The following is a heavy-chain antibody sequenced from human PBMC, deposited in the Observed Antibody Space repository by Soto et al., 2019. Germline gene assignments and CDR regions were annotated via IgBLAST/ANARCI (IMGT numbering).Heavy chain of an antibody. Sequence: PGGSLRLCCAASGFTVSSCAMHWDRQAPGKGLEWVALISYDGSDKDYADSVKGRFTISRDNSRNTLFLQMNSLRAEDTAVYYCARDYYKYYDSSGYYRSPAYWGQGTLVTVSS. CDR1: GFTVSSCA. D-gene: IGHD3-22*01. CDR3: ARDYYKYYDSSGYYRSPAY. CDR2: ISYDGSDK. J-gene: IGHJ4*02. V-gene: IGHV3-30-3*01.